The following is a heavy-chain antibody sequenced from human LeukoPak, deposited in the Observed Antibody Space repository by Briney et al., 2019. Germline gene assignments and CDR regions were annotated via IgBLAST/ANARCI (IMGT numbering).Heavy chain of an antibody. D-gene: IGHD1-26*01. CDR2: ISSSSSTI. CDR3: ARDRGGSYSAIDY. J-gene: IGHJ4*02. V-gene: IGHV3-48*04. CDR1: GFTFSSYS. Sequence: GGSLRLSCAASGFTFSSYSMNWVRQAPGKGLEWVSFISSSSSTIYYADSVRGRFTISRDNAKNSLYLQMNSLRAEDTAVYYCARDRGGSYSAIDYWGQGTLVTVSS.